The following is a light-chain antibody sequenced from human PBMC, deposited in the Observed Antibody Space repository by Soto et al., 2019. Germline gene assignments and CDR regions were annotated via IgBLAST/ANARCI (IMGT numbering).Light chain of an antibody. CDR2: SDD. CDR3: AAWDDNLNGPL. CDR1: NSNIGRYS. V-gene: IGLV1-44*01. Sequence: QSALTQPPSLSGTPGQRVTISCSGSNSNIGRYSVNWYQHFPGTAPKILIYSDDERPSGGPDRFSGSQSGTSAALAISGLQSEDEAEYYCAAWDDNLNGPLFGGGTKLTVL. J-gene: IGLJ3*02.